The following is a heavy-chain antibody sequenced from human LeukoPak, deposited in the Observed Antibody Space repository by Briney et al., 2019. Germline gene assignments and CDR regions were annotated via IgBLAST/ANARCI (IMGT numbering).Heavy chain of an antibody. CDR1: GDSISSYY. CDR2: IYYSGGT. V-gene: IGHV4-59*01. J-gene: IGHJ6*02. CDR3: ARVLDYSGMDV. Sequence: SETLSLTCTGSGDSISSYYWSWIRQPPGKGLEWIGYIYYSGGTNYNPSLKSRVTISVDTSKTQFSLKLTSVTAADTAVYYCARVLDYSGMDVWGQGTTVTVSS.